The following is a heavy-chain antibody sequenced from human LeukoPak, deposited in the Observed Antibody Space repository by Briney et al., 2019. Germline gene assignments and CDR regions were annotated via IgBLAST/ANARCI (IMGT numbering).Heavy chain of an antibody. J-gene: IGHJ4*02. CDR1: GGSFSGYY. D-gene: IGHD3-10*01. Sequence: SETLSLTCAVYGGSFSGYYWSWIRQPPGKGLEWIGEINHSGSTNYNPSLKSRVTISVDTSNNQFSLKLSSVTAADTAVYYCARRRYYGSGSYWAWGQGTLVTVSS. CDR2: INHSGST. V-gene: IGHV4-34*01. CDR3: ARRRYYGSGSYWA.